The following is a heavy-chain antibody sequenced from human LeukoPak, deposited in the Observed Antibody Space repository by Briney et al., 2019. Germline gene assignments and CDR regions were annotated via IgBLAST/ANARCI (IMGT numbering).Heavy chain of an antibody. CDR1: GFTFSSYA. V-gene: IGHV3-30-3*01. CDR3: ARDRAAAAYDAFDI. CDR2: ISYDGSNK. Sequence: PGGSLRLSCAASGFTFSSYAMHWVRQAPGKGLEWVAVISYDGSNKYYADSVKGRFTISRDNSKNTLYLQMNSLRAEDTAVYYCARDRAAAAYDAFDIWGQGTMVTVSS. J-gene: IGHJ3*02. D-gene: IGHD6-13*01.